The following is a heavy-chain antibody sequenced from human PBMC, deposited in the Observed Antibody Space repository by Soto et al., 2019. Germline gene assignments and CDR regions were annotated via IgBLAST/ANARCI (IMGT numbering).Heavy chain of an antibody. J-gene: IGHJ6*02. V-gene: IGHV5-51*01. D-gene: IGHD6-13*01. CDR3: ARTSAAGKYYYGMDV. Sequence: GESLKISCKGSGYSFTSYWMGWVRQMPGKGLEWMGIIYPGDSDTRYSPSFQGQVTISADKSISTAYLQWSSLKASDTAMYYCARTSAAGKYYYGMDVWGQGTTVTVSS. CDR2: IYPGDSDT. CDR1: GYSFTSYW.